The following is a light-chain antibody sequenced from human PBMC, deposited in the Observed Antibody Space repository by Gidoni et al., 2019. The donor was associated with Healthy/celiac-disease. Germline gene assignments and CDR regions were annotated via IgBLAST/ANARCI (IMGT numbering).Light chain of an antibody. J-gene: IGLJ2*01. Sequence: VSVALGQTVRITCQGDSLRSYYASWYQQKPGQAPVLVIYGKNNRPSGIPDRFSGSSSGNTASLTITGAQAEDEADYYCNSRDSSGNHLVFGGGTKLTVL. CDR2: GKN. V-gene: IGLV3-19*01. CDR3: NSRDSSGNHLV. CDR1: SLRSYY.